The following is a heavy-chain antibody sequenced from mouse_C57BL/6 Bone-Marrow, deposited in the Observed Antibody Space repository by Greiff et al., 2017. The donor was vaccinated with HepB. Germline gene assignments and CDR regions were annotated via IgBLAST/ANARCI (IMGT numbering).Heavy chain of an antibody. Sequence: EVQLVESGGGLVKPGGSLKLSCAASGFTFSSYAMSWVRQTPEKRLEWVATISDGGSYTYYPDNVKGRFTISRDNAKNNLYLQMSHLTSEDTAMYYCAREDYSNLAWFAYWGQGTLVTVSA. CDR3: AREDYSNLAWFAY. CDR1: GFTFSSYA. V-gene: IGHV5-4*01. J-gene: IGHJ3*01. CDR2: ISDGGSYT. D-gene: IGHD2-5*01.